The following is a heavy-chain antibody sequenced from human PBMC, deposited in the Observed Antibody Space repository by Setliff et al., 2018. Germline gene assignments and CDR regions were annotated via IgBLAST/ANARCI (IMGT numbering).Heavy chain of an antibody. V-gene: IGHV4-59*01. Sequence: SETLSLTCTVSGDSTITTYFWSWIRQPPGKGLEFIGYVYHTGTANYDPSLKSRVTLSVDTSKNQFSLKLSSVTAADTAVYYCARGGTYRYFDYWGQGTLVTVSS. CDR3: ARGGTYRYFDY. J-gene: IGHJ4*02. CDR1: GDSTITTYF. CDR2: VYHTGTA.